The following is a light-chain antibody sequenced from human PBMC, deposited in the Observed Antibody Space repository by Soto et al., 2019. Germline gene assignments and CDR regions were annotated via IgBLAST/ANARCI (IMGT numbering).Light chain of an antibody. Sequence: QSVLTQPPSASGTPGQRVTISCSGSSSNIGSNTVNWYQQLPGTAPKLLIYSNNQRPSGVPDRFSGSKSGTSASLAISGLQSKDEADYYCAAWDDSLNGSWVFGGGTKVTVL. J-gene: IGLJ3*02. CDR1: SSNIGSNT. V-gene: IGLV1-44*01. CDR3: AAWDDSLNGSWV. CDR2: SNN.